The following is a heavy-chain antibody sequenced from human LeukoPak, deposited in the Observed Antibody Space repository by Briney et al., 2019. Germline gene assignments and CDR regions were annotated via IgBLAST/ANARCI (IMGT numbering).Heavy chain of an antibody. CDR2: MNPNSGNT. V-gene: IGHV1-8*03. J-gene: IGHJ4*02. D-gene: IGHD6-13*01. CDR3: ARAAAGTGYYFDY. CDR1: GYTFTSYD. Sequence: ASVTVSCKASGYTFTSYDINWVRQATGQGLEWMGWMNPNSGNTGYAQKFQGRVTITRNTSISTAYMELSSLRSEDTAVYYCARAAAGTGYYFDYWGQGTLVTVSS.